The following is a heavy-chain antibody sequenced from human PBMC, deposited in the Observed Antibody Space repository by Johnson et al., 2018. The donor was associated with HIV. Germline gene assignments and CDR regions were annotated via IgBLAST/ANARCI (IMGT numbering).Heavy chain of an antibody. D-gene: IGHD5-24*01. Sequence: QLVESGGGVVQPGRSLRLSCAASGFTFSSYAMHWVRQAPGKGLEWVAVISYDGSNKYYADSVKGRFTISRDNSKNTLYLQMNSLRAEDTAVYYCAKDVGDGYNRWGAFDFWGQGTMVTVSS. CDR3: AKDVGDGYNRWGAFDF. CDR2: ISYDGSNK. V-gene: IGHV3-30-3*01. CDR1: GFTFSSYA. J-gene: IGHJ3*01.